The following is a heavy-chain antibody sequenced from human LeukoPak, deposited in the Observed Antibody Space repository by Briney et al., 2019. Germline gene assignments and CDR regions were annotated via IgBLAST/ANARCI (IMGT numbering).Heavy chain of an antibody. CDR2: TSTSGST. J-gene: IGHJ3*02. V-gene: IGHV4-61*02. CDR1: GGSISRSDYH. Sequence: PSQTLSRTCTVSGGSISRSDYHWSWIRQPAGKGLEWIGRTSTSGSTNYNSSLKSRLTISADTSKKQFSLRLSSVTAADTAVYYCARDAKGAFDIWGQGTMVTVSS. CDR3: ARDAKGAFDI.